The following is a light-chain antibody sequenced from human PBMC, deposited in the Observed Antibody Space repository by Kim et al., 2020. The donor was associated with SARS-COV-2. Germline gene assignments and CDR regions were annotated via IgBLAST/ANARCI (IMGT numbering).Light chain of an antibody. CDR1: QSVLYSSNNKNY. Sequence: DIVMTQSPDSLAVSLGERATINCKSSQSVLYSSNNKNYLAWYQQKPGQPPKLLIYWASTRESGVPDRFSGSGSGTDFTLTISSLQAEDVAVNYCQQYYSTPRTFGQGTKVDIK. CDR3: QQYYSTPRT. V-gene: IGKV4-1*01. CDR2: WAS. J-gene: IGKJ1*01.